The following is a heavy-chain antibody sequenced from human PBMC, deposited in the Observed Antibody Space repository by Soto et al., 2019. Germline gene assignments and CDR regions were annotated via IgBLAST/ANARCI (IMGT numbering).Heavy chain of an antibody. CDR1: GYTFTGYY. D-gene: IGHD4-17*01. CDR3: ARVSLDYGDYVAAIDC. CDR2: INPNSGGT. Sequence: ASVKVSCKASGYTFTGYYMHWVRQAPGQGLEWMGWINPNSGGTNYAQKLQGWVTMTRDTSISTAYMELSRLRSDDTAVYYCARVSLDYGDYVAAIDCRGQAIMVTVSS. V-gene: IGHV1-2*04. J-gene: IGHJ3*01.